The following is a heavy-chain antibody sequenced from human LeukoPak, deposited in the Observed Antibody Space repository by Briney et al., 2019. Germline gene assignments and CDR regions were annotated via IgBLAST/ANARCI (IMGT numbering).Heavy chain of an antibody. V-gene: IGHV3-21*04. J-gene: IGHJ5*02. CDR1: GFTFSSYW. CDR2: ISSSSSYI. CDR3: ARDNGVVLPTGWFDP. Sequence: GGSLRLSCAASGFTFSSYWMNWVRQAPGKGLEWVSSISSSSSYIYYADSVKGRFTISRDNAKNSLYLQMNSLRAEDTAVYYCARDNGVVLPTGWFDPWGQGTLVTVSS. D-gene: IGHD3-10*01.